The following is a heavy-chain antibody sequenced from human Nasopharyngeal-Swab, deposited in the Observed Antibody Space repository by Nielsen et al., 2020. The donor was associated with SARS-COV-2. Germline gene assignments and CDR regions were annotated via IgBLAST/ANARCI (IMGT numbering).Heavy chain of an antibody. CDR2: IYTSGST. CDR3: ARGIVVVPAALLSGFYYYMDV. D-gene: IGHD2-2*01. V-gene: IGHV4-61*02. J-gene: IGHJ6*03. Sequence: SETLSLTCTVSGGSISSGSYYWSWIRQPAGKGLEWIGRIYTSGSTNYNPSLKSRVTISVDTSKNQFSLKLSSVTAADTAVYYCARGIVVVPAALLSGFYYYMDVWGKGTTVTVSS. CDR1: GGSISSGSYY.